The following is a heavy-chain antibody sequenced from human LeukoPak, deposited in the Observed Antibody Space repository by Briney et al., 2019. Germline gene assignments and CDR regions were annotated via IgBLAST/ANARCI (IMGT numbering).Heavy chain of an antibody. Sequence: SETLSLTCAVSGGSISSGGYSWSWIRQPPGKGLEWIGYIYHSGSTYYNPSLKSRVTISVDRSKNQFSLKLSSVTAADTAVYYCARWCGRGGECVENIAVAGTDYWGQGTLVTVSS. CDR3: ARWCGRGGECVENIAVAGTDY. J-gene: IGHJ4*02. D-gene: IGHD6-19*01. CDR2: IYHSGST. CDR1: GGSISSGGYS. V-gene: IGHV4-30-2*01.